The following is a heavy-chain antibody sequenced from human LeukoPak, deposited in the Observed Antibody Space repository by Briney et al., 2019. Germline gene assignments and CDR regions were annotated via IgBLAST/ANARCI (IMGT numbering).Heavy chain of an antibody. CDR2: IRNDETNK. J-gene: IGHJ5*02. Sequence: GGSLRLSCAASGFTFKNYGMHWVRQAPGKGLEWVAFIRNDETNKYYSDSVKGRLTISRDNSKNTLYLQMNSLRAEDTAVYYCARDRTGVYCGGDCYLGGFDPWGQGTLVTVSS. D-gene: IGHD2-21*02. CDR3: ARDRTGVYCGGDCYLGGFDP. V-gene: IGHV3-30*02. CDR1: GFTFKNYG.